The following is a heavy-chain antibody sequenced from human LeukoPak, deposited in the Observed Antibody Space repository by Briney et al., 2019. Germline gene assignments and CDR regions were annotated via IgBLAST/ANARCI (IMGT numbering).Heavy chain of an antibody. Sequence: PGGSLRLSCAASGFTFSSYGMHWVRQAPGKGLEWVAFIRYDGSNKYYADSVKGRFTISRDNSKSTLYLQMNSLRAEDTAVYYCAKDECSSTSCYWGDYYYYMDVWGKGTTVTVSS. CDR3: AKDECSSTSCYWGDYYYYMDV. CDR2: IRYDGSNK. J-gene: IGHJ6*03. V-gene: IGHV3-30*02. D-gene: IGHD2-2*01. CDR1: GFTFSSYG.